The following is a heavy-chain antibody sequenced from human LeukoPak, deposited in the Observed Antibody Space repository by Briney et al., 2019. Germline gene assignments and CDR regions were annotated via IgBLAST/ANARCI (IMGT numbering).Heavy chain of an antibody. D-gene: IGHD4-11*01. CDR1: GFSLSTSGMC. V-gene: IGHV2-70*11. CDR3: ARIRSSNYPLDYYMDV. Sequence: SGPTLVNPTQTLTLTCTFSGFSLSTSGMCVSWIRQPPGKALEWLARIDWDDDKYYSTSLKTRLTISKDTSKNQVVLTMTNMDPVDTATYYCARIRSSNYPLDYYMDVWGKGTTVTVSS. J-gene: IGHJ6*03. CDR2: IDWDDDK.